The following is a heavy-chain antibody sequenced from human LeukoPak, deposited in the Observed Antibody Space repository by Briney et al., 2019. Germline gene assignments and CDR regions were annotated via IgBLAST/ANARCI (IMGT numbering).Heavy chain of an antibody. V-gene: IGHV3-21*01. CDR1: TFTFSTYT. CDR3: VRESPAVSRSMDV. CDR2: ISPTRSYI. D-gene: IGHD2/OR15-2a*01. Sequence: PGGSLRLSCAGSTFTFSTYTMNWVRQAPGKGVEWVSSISPTRSYIYYADSVKGRFTISRDDAENSLYLHMNSLRAEDTAVYYCVRESPAVSRSMDVWGKGTMVTVSS. J-gene: IGHJ6*04.